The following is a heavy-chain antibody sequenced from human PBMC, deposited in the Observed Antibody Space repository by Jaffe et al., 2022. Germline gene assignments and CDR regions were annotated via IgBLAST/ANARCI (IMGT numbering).Heavy chain of an antibody. J-gene: IGHJ6*03. CDR3: ARAYRGSRKYYYYYYMDV. CDR1: GFTFSSYE. CDR2: ISSSGSTI. Sequence: EVQLVESGGGLVQPGGSLRLSCAASGFTFSSYEMNWVRQAPGKGLEWVSYISSSGSTIYYADSVKGRFTISRDNAKNSLYLQMNSLRAEDTAVYYCARAYRGSRKYYYYYYMDVWGKGTTVTVSS. V-gene: IGHV3-48*03.